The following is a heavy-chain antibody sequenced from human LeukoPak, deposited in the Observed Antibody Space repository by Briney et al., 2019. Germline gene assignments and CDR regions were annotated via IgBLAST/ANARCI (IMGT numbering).Heavy chain of an antibody. D-gene: IGHD6-13*01. V-gene: IGHV4-30-4*01. J-gene: IGHJ6*02. CDR2: IYYSGST. CDR1: GGSISSGDYY. CDR3: ARDIAAAHYGMDV. Sequence: PSETLSLTCTVSGGSISSGDYYWSWIRQPPGKGLEWIGYIYYSGSTYYNPSLKSRVTISVDTSKNQFSLKLSSVTAADTAVCYCARDIAAAHYGMDVWGQGTTVTVSS.